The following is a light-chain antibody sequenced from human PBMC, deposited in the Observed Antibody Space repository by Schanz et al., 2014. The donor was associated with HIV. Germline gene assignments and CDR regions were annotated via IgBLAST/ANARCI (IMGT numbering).Light chain of an antibody. CDR1: ESVSTSY. V-gene: IGKV3D-20*02. Sequence: EIVLTQSPGTLSLSPGERATLSCRASESVSTSYLAWYQQKPGQAPRLLIYGASSRATGIPDRFSGSGSGTDFSLTISRLEPEDFAVYYCQQRSNWPGTFGQGTKVELK. CDR3: QQRSNWPGT. J-gene: IGKJ1*01. CDR2: GAS.